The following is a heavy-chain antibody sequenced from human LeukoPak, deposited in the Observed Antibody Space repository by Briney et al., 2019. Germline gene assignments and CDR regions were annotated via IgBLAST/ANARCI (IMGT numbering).Heavy chain of an antibody. Sequence: PGGSLRLSCAASGFTFSSYSMNWVRQAPGKGLEWVSYISSSSSTIYYADSVKGRFSISRDNAKNSLYLQTNSLRDEDTAVYYCARGNYYDSSGYKTGRGQGTLVTVSS. V-gene: IGHV3-48*02. CDR2: ISSSSSTI. CDR3: ARGNYYDSSGYKTG. J-gene: IGHJ4*02. D-gene: IGHD3-22*01. CDR1: GFTFSSYS.